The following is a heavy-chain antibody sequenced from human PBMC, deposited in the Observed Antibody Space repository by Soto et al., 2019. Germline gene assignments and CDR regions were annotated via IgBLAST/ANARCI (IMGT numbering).Heavy chain of an antibody. J-gene: IGHJ4*02. CDR3: AKDAGLGYYDSSGSFDY. CDR1: GFTFSSYG. CDR2: ISYDGSNK. V-gene: IGHV3-30*18. D-gene: IGHD3-22*01. Sequence: GGSLRLSCAASGFTFSSYGMHWVRQAPGKGLEWVAVISYDGSNKYYADSVKGRFTISRDNSKNTLYLQMNSLRAEDTAVYYCAKDAGLGYYDSSGSFDYWGQGTLVTVSS.